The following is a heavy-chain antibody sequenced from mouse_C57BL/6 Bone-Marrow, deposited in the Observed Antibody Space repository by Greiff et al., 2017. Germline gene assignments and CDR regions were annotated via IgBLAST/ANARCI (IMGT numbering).Heavy chain of an antibody. Sequence: EVQLQQSGPELVKPGASVKISCTASGYTFTDYYMNWVKQSHGKSLEWIGDINPNNGGTSYNQKLKGKATLTVDKSSSTAYMELRSLTSEDSAVYYWARDYYGSSWYFDYWGQGTILTVSS. D-gene: IGHD1-1*01. J-gene: IGHJ2*01. CDR1: GYTFTDYY. V-gene: IGHV1-26*01. CDR3: ARDYYGSSWYFDY. CDR2: INPNNGGT.